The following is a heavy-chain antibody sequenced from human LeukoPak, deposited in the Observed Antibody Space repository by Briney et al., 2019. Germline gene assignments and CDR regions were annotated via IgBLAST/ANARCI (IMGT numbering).Heavy chain of an antibody. CDR2: IYHSGST. Sequence: PSETLSLTCGVSGGSLSSGNWWNWLRQPPGKGLEWIGDIYHSGSTNYNPSLKSRVTISLDESKNQFSLKLISVTAADTAVYYCARDPIPMTGRAFDIWAQGIMVTVSS. CDR1: GGSLSSGNW. J-gene: IGHJ3*02. V-gene: IGHV4-4*02. CDR3: ARDPIPMTGRAFDI. D-gene: IGHD2-2*02.